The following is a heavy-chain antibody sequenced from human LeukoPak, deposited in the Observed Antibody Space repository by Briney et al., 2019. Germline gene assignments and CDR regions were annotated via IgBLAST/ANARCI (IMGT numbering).Heavy chain of an antibody. J-gene: IGHJ4*02. CDR2: IIPIFGTA. CDR1: GGTFSSYA. V-gene: IGHV1-69*05. D-gene: IGHD3-10*01. CDR3: APSGTMVRGVHFDY. Sequence: GASVKLSCKASGGTFSSYAISWVRQAPGQGREWMGGIIPIFGTAHYAQKFQGRGKITTDESTSTAYVELSSLRSEDRAVYYCAPSGTMVRGVHFDYWGQGTLVTVSS.